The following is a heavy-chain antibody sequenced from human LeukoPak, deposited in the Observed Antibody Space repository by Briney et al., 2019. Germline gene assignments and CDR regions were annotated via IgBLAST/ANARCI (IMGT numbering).Heavy chain of an antibody. CDR3: ARTAPNYSNYVYYYYMDV. CDR1: GGSISSSSYY. CDR2: IYYSGST. V-gene: IGHV4-39*01. J-gene: IGHJ6*03. D-gene: IGHD4-11*01. Sequence: PSETLSLTCTVSGGSISSSSYYWGWIRQPPGKGLEGIGSIYYSGSTYYNPSLKSRVTISVDTSKNQFSLKLSSVTAADTAVYYCARTAPNYSNYVYYYYMDVWGKGTTVTVSS.